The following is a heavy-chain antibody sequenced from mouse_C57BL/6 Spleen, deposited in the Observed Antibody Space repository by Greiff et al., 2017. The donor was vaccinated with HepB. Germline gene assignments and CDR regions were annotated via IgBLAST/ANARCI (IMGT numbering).Heavy chain of an antibody. CDR2: ISDGGSYT. CDR1: GFTFSSYA. D-gene: IGHD1-1*01. CDR3: ARDRITTVVGGAMDY. V-gene: IGHV5-4*01. J-gene: IGHJ4*01. Sequence: DVHLVESGGGLVKPGGSLKLSCAASGFTFSSYAMSWVRQTPEKRLEWVATISDGGSYTYYPDNVKGRFTISRDNAKNNLYLQMSHLKSEDTAMYYCARDRITTVVGGAMDYWGQGTSVTVSS.